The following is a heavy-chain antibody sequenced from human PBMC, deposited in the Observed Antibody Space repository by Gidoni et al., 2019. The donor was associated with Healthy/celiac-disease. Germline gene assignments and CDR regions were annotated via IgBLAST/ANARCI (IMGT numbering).Heavy chain of an antibody. CDR1: GSTFTSYD. Sequence: QVQLVQSGAEVKKSGASVKVSFKASGSTFTSYDINWVRQATGQGLEWMGWMNPNSGNTGYAQKFQGRVTMNRNTSISTAYMGLSSLRSEDTAVYYCASLPYYDFWSGYDAFSYYYGMDVWGQGTTVTVS. J-gene: IGHJ6*02. CDR2: MNPNSGNT. V-gene: IGHV1-8*01. CDR3: ASLPYYDFWSGYDAFSYYYGMDV. D-gene: IGHD3-3*01.